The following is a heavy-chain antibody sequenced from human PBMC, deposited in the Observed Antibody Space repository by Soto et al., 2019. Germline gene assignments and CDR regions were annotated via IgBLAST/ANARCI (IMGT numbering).Heavy chain of an antibody. J-gene: IGHJ4*02. Sequence: ASVKVSFKASGGTFSSYAISWVRQAPGQGLEWMGGIIPIFGTANYAQKFQGRVTITADESTSTAYMELSSLRSEDTAVYYCATSPNVDTAMAIDYWGQGTLVTVSS. D-gene: IGHD5-18*01. V-gene: IGHV1-69*13. CDR3: ATSPNVDTAMAIDY. CDR1: GGTFSSYA. CDR2: IIPIFGTA.